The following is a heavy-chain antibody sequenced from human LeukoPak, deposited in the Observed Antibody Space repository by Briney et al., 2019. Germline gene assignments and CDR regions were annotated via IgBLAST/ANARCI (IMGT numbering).Heavy chain of an antibody. Sequence: SVKVSCKASGHTFTSYDINWVRPATGQGLEWMGWMIPNSGNTGYTQKFQGRVTMTRNTSISTAYMELSSLRSEDTAVYYCARGSKLRMGDYWGQGTLVTVSS. CDR3: ARGSKLRMGDY. D-gene: IGHD3-16*01. CDR2: MIPNSGNT. CDR1: GHTFTSYD. J-gene: IGHJ4*02. V-gene: IGHV1-8*01.